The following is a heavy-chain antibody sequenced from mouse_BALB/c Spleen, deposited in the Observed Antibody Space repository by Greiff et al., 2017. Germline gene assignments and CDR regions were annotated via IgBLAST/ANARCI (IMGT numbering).Heavy chain of an antibody. V-gene: IGHV2-5-1*01. CDR1: GFSLTSYG. J-gene: IGHJ1*01. Sequence: VQLQESGPSLVQPSQSLSITCTVSGFSLTSYGVHWVRQSPGKGLEWLGVIWRGGSTDYNAAFMSRLSITKDNSKSQVFFKMNSLQADDTAIYYCAKPYYYGSSFHWYFDVWGAGTTVTVSS. CDR3: AKPYYYGSSFHWYFDV. D-gene: IGHD1-1*01. CDR2: IWRGGST.